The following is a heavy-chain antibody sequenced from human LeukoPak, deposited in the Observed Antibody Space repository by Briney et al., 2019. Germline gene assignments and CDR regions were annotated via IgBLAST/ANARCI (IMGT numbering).Heavy chain of an antibody. CDR3: ATATASGTYTYFDS. D-gene: IGHD3-10*01. J-gene: IGHJ4*02. V-gene: IGHV3-23*01. CDR1: GFTFSSYA. CDR2: ISGSGGST. Sequence: PGGSLRLSCAASGFTFSSYAMSWVRQAPGKGLEWVSAISGSGGSTYYADSVKGRFTISRDNSKNTLYLQMNSLRAEDTAVYYCATATASGTYTYFDSWGQGTLVTVSS.